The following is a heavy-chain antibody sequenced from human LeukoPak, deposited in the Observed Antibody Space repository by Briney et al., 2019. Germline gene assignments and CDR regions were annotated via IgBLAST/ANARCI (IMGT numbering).Heavy chain of an antibody. CDR1: GGSFSRYY. V-gene: IGHV4-34*01. CDR2: INHSGST. Sequence: SETLSLTCAVYGGSFSRYYWSWIRQPPGKGLEWIGEINHSGSTNYNPSLKSRVTISVDTSKNQFSLKVSSVTAADTAVYHCARHRSHDYGDYGGVQNNWFDPWGQGTLVTVSS. J-gene: IGHJ5*02. D-gene: IGHD4-17*01. CDR3: ARHRSHDYGDYGGVQNNWFDP.